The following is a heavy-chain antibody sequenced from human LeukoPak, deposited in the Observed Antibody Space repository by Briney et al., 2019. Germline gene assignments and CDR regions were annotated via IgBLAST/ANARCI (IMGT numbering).Heavy chain of an antibody. CDR1: GSSINNNF. D-gene: IGHD3-22*01. CDR3: ARHRDYYDT. J-gene: IGHJ4*01. V-gene: IGHV4-59*08. CDR2: IYSSGSA. Sequence: SETLSLTCTVSGSSINNNFWTWIRQPPGKGLEWIGYIYSSGSASYNPSIKSRVIISGDTSKNQISLKLTSVTAADTAVYFCARHRDYYDTWGRGTLVTVPS.